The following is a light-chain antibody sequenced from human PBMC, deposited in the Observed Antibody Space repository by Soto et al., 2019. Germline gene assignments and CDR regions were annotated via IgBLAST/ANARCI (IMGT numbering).Light chain of an antibody. Sequence: DIQMTQSPSSLSASVGDRVTITCRASQGISTYLNWYQQRPGKAPKLLIYAASSLQSGVPSRFSGSGSETHFTLTISSLQPEDSATYSCQQSYSTPWTFGQGTKVDIK. CDR3: QQSYSTPWT. CDR2: AAS. V-gene: IGKV1-39*01. CDR1: QGISTY. J-gene: IGKJ1*01.